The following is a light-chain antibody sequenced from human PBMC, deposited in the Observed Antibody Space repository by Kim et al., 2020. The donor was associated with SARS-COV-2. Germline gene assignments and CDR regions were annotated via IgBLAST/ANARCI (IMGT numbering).Light chain of an antibody. V-gene: IGKV3-20*01. CDR3: QQYGSSPRT. CDR2: DAS. CDR1: QSVSSSY. J-gene: IGKJ1*01. Sequence: SPGESATLSCRAGQSVSSSYLAWYQVKPGQAPRLLIYDASTRATGIPDRFSGSGSGTDFTLTISRLEPEDFAVYYCQQYGSSPRTFGHGTKVEIK.